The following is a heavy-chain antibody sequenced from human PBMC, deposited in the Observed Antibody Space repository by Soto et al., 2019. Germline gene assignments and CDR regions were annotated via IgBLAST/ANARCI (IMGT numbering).Heavy chain of an antibody. CDR3: ATNPLSITIFGVVIHDQYYFDY. V-gene: IGHV3-23*01. CDR1: GFTFSSYA. CDR2: ISGSGGST. D-gene: IGHD3-3*01. Sequence: AGGSLRLSCAASGFTFSSYAMSWVRQAPGKGLEWVSAISGSGGSTYYADSVKGRFTISRDSSKNTLYLQMNSLRAEDTAVYYCATNPLSITIFGVVIHDQYYFDYWGQGTLVTVSS. J-gene: IGHJ4*02.